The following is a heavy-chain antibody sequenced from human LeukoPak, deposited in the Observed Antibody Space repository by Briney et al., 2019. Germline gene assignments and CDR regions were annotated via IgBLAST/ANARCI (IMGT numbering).Heavy chain of an antibody. V-gene: IGHV1-69-2*01. J-gene: IGHJ3*02. CDR3: ATDERRKGFYDI. D-gene: IGHD5-24*01. CDR1: GYTFTSYD. CDR2: VDPEDGET. Sequence: ASVKVSCKASGYTFTSYDINWVRQATGQGLEWMGLVDPEDGETIYAEKFQGRVTITADTSTDTAYMELSSLRSEDTAVYYCATDERRKGFYDIWGQGTMVTVSS.